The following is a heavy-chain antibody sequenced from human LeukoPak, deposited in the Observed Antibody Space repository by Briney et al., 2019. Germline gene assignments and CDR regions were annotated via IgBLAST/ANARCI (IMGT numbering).Heavy chain of an antibody. Sequence: ASVKVSCKASGYTFTSYDINWVRQATGQGLEWMGWMNPNSGNTGYAQKFQGRVTITRNTSISTAYMELNSLRSEDTAVYYCARGPRDGSGSSYFQHWGQGTLVTVSS. CDR3: ARGPRDGSGSSYFQH. CDR2: MNPNSGNT. CDR1: GYTFTSYD. D-gene: IGHD3-10*01. J-gene: IGHJ1*01. V-gene: IGHV1-8*03.